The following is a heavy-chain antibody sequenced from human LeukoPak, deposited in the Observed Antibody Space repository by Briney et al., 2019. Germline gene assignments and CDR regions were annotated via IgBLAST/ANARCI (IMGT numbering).Heavy chain of an antibody. CDR2: IYYSGST. Sequence: SETLSLTCTVSGGSISSYYWSWIRPPPGKGLEWIGYIYYSGSTNYNPSLKSRVTISVDTSKNQFSLKLSSVTAADTAVYYCVRGYYYDSSGYSYYFDYWGQGTLVTVSS. CDR1: GGSISSYY. D-gene: IGHD3-22*01. CDR3: VRGYYYDSSGYSYYFDY. J-gene: IGHJ4*02. V-gene: IGHV4-59*01.